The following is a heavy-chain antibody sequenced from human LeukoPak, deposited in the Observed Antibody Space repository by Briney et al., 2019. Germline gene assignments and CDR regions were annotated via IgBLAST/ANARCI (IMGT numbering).Heavy chain of an antibody. CDR3: ARSSPDYGDYPLRGGRYYYYYGMDV. V-gene: IGHV1-18*01. J-gene: IGHJ6*02. D-gene: IGHD4-17*01. Sequence: GASVKVSCKASGGTFSSYAISWVRQAPGQGLEWMGWISAYNGNTNYAQKLQGRVTMTTDTSTSTAYMELRSLRSDDTAVYYCARSSPDYGDYPLRGGRYYYYYGMDVWGQGTTVTVSS. CDR1: GGTFSSYA. CDR2: ISAYNGNT.